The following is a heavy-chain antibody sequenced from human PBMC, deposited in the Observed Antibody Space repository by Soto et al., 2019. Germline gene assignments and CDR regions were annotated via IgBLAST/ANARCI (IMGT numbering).Heavy chain of an antibody. CDR3: ARDVGLQHDTGYYDFWSGKNNWFDP. Sequence: SETLSLTCTVSGGSISGHYWSWIRQPPGKGLQYIGYISYSGSTNYNPSLKSRVTISVDTSNNQFSLRLSSVTAADTAVYYCARDVGLQHDTGYYDFWSGKNNWFDPWGQGTLVTVSA. CDR1: GGSISGHY. J-gene: IGHJ5*02. D-gene: IGHD3-3*01. CDR2: ISYSGST. V-gene: IGHV4-59*11.